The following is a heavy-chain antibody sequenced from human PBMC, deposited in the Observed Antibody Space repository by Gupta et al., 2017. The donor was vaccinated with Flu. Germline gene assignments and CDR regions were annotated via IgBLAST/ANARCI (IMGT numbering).Heavy chain of an antibody. CDR2: INENGDVK. V-gene: IGHV3-7*01. J-gene: IGHJ4*02. CDR3: TRTGKSGWNIDY. D-gene: IGHD6-19*01. Sequence: ASGVNCNNYWMSWVRQAAGKGLEWVANINENGDVKYSVDSVKGRFTISRDNVKDSLSLQMNSLRAEDTAMYYCTRTGKSGWNIDYWGQGTLVTVSS. CDR1: GVNCNNYW.